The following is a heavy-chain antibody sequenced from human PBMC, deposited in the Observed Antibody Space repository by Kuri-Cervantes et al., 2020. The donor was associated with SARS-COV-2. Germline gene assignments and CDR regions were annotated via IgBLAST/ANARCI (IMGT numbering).Heavy chain of an antibody. Sequence: SETLSLTCTVSGGSISSSSYYWGWIRQPPGKGLEWIGSIYYSGSTYYNPSLKSRVTISVDTSKNQFSLKLSSVTTADTAVYYCAREGRNIDYYYGMDVWGQGTTVTVSS. CDR1: GGSISSSSYY. D-gene: IGHD1-14*01. CDR2: IYYSGST. J-gene: IGHJ6*02. CDR3: AREGRNIDYYYGMDV. V-gene: IGHV4-39*02.